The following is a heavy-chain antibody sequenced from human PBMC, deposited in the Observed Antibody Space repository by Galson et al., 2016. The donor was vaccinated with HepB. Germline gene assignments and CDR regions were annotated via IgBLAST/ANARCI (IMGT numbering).Heavy chain of an antibody. D-gene: IGHD1-7*01. V-gene: IGHV1-18*01. CDR1: GYTFSRYG. CDR3: ARVGNYVPMLFEY. Sequence: SVKVSCKASGYTFSRYGISWVRQAPGQGLEWLGWISAYKGDTNYAQSLQGRVTVATDTSTSTAYMELMSLRADDTAMYYGARVGNYVPMLFEYFGQGTLVTVSS. CDR2: ISAYKGDT. J-gene: IGHJ4*02.